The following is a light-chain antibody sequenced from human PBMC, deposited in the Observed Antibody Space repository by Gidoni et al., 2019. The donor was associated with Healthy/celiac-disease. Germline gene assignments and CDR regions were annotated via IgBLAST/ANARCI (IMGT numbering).Light chain of an antibody. Sequence: DIQRTQSPSSLSASVGDRVTIPCRASQSISSYLHWYQQKPGKAPTLLIYAASSLQSGVPSRFSGSGSGTDFTLTISSLQPEDFATYYCQQSYSTLWTFGQGTKVEIK. CDR3: QQSYSTLWT. CDR2: AAS. CDR1: QSISSY. J-gene: IGKJ1*01. V-gene: IGKV1-39*01.